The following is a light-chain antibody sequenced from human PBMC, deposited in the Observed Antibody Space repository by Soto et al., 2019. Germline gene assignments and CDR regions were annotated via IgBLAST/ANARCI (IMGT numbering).Light chain of an antibody. V-gene: IGKV1-16*02. J-gene: IGKJ5*01. CDR3: QQSNSYPIT. CDR2: DAS. CDR1: QGMSNN. Sequence: DIQMTQSPSSLSASVGDRVTITCRASQGMSNNLVWFQQKPGKAPKSLIYDASSLISGVPSKFRGSGSGTDFTLTISNLQPEDFATYYCQQSNSYPITFGQGTRLEIK.